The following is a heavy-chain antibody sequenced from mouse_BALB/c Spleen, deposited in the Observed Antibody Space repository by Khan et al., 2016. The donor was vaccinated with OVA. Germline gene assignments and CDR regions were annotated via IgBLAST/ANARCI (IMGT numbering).Heavy chain of an antibody. CDR1: GYTFTAYN. CDR2: IYHGDGST. CDR3: AREGLRGVAMDY. V-gene: IGHV1S56*01. Sequence: QVQLKESGPELVKPGALVKISCKASGYTFTAYNINWVKQRPGQGLEWIGWIYHGDGSTKYNENFKGEATLTADTSSNTAYMQLISLTSEKSAVYFCAREGLRGVAMDYWGQGTSVSVSS. D-gene: IGHD2-4*01. J-gene: IGHJ4*01.